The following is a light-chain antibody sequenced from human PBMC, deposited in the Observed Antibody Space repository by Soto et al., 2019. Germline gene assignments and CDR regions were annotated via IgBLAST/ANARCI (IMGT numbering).Light chain of an antibody. J-gene: IGKJ1*01. V-gene: IGKV3-20*01. CDR3: QHYITSLTT. CDR1: HSVTSNY. Sequence: EIVLPQSPGTLSLSPGERATLSCGASHSVTSNYLAWYQQKPGQAPRLLIYGASRRATGVPDRFIGSGSGTDFTLTISRLEPEDFAVYYCQHYITSLTTFGQGTKVDIK. CDR2: GAS.